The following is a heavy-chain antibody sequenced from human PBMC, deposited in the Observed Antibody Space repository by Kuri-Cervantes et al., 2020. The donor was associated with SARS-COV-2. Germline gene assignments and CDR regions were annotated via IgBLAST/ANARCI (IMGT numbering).Heavy chain of an antibody. CDR2: INPSGGST. Sequence: ASVKVSCKASGYTFASYYMHWVRQAPGQGLEWMGIINPSGGSTSYAQKFQGRVTMTKDTSTSTVYMELSSLRSEDTAVYYCAREKGYYDFWSGFGPWGQGNLVTCYS. CDR3: AREKGYYDFWSGFGP. V-gene: IGHV1-46*01. CDR1: GYTFASYY. D-gene: IGHD3-3*01. J-gene: IGHJ5*02.